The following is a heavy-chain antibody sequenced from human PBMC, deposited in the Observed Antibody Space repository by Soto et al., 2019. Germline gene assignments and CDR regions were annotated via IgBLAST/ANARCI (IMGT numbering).Heavy chain of an antibody. Sequence: ASVKVSCKASGYTFTGYYMHWVRQAPGQGLEWMGWINPNSGGTSYAQKFQGWVTMTRDTSISTAYMELSRLRSDDTAVYYCARDVDFIYYDSSGSPGYWGQGTLVTVSS. V-gene: IGHV1-2*04. J-gene: IGHJ4*02. CDR3: ARDVDFIYYDSSGSPGY. CDR1: GYTFTGYY. D-gene: IGHD3-22*01. CDR2: INPNSGGT.